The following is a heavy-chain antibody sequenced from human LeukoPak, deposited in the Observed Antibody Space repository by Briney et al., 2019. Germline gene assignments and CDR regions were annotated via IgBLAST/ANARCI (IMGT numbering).Heavy chain of an antibody. D-gene: IGHD2-21*01. Sequence: LPGGSLRLSCAASGFTFSSYSMNWVRQAPGKGLEWVSYISDSSSTIYYADSVKGRFTISRDNAKNSLYLQMNSLRAEDTAVYYCARDRPSGGGGDLYWGQGTLVTVSS. CDR1: GFTFSSYS. CDR3: ARDRPSGGGGDLY. J-gene: IGHJ4*02. CDR2: ISDSSSTI. V-gene: IGHV3-48*01.